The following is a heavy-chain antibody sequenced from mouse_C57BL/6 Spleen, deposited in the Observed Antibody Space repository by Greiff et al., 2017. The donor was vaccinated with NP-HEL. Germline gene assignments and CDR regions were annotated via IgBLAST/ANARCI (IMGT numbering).Heavy chain of an antibody. J-gene: IGHJ3*01. Sequence: EVQVVESGGGLVQPGGSLKLSCAASGFTFSDYYMYWVRQTPEKRLEWVAYISNGGGSTYYPDTVKGRFTISGDNAKNTLYLQMSRLESEDTAMDYCARQEYYGSSYWFAYWGQGTLVTVSA. D-gene: IGHD1-1*01. CDR1: GFTFSDYY. CDR2: ISNGGGST. CDR3: ARQEYYGSSYWFAY. V-gene: IGHV5-12*01.